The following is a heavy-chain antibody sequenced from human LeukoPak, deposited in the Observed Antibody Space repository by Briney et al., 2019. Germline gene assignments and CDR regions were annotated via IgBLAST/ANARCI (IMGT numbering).Heavy chain of an antibody. CDR2: ILHDGRNE. CDR1: GFTFSRYS. CDR3: AREGPRGNSQFDY. V-gene: IGHV3-30*04. J-gene: IGHJ4*02. D-gene: IGHD2/OR15-2a*01. Sequence: PGGSLRLSCAASGFTFSRYSMHWVRQAPGKGLEWVAVILHDGRNEHYADSVQGRFTISRDNSKNTLYLQMNSLRAEDTAIYYCAREGPRGNSQFDYWGQGTLVTVSS.